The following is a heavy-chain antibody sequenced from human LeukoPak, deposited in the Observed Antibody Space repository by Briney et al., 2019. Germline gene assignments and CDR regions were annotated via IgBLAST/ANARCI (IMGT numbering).Heavy chain of an antibody. CDR2: IWYDGSNK. D-gene: IGHD2-15*01. Sequence: GGSLRLSCAASGFTFSSYGMHWVRQAPGKGLEWAAVIWYDGSNKYYADSVKGRFTISRDNSKNTLYLQMNSLRAEDTAVYYCVKDRCSGGSCYYFDYWGQGTLVTVSS. CDR3: VKDRCSGGSCYYFDY. V-gene: IGHV3-33*06. CDR1: GFTFSSYG. J-gene: IGHJ4*02.